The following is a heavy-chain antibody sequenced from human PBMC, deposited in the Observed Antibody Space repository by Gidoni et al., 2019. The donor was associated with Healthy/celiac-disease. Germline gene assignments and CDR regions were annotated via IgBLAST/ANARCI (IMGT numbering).Heavy chain of an antibody. J-gene: IGHJ4*02. CDR2: ST. Sequence: STNYNPSLKSRVTISVDTSKNQFSLKLSSVTAADTAVYYCARDERGVQVWGQGTLVTVSS. V-gene: IGHV4-61*02. CDR3: ARDERGVQV. D-gene: IGHD3-10*01.